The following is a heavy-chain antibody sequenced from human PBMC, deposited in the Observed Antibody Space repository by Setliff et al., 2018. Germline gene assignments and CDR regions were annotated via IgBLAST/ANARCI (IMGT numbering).Heavy chain of an antibody. CDR3: ARALLPIYDYSNYEEENYAFDI. D-gene: IGHD4-4*01. J-gene: IGHJ3*02. Sequence: SVKVSCKASGGTFSSYAISWVRQAPGQGLEWMGRIIPIFCTANYAQKVQGRVTITADKSTSTAYIELSSLGSEDTAVYYCARALLPIYDYSNYEEENYAFDIWGQGTMVTVSS. CDR2: IIPIFCTA. CDR1: GGTFSSYA. V-gene: IGHV1-69*06.